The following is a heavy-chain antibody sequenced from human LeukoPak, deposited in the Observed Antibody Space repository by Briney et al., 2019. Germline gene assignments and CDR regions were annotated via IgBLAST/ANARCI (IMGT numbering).Heavy chain of an antibody. J-gene: IGHJ6*02. D-gene: IGHD1-7*01. CDR1: GYTFTGYY. CDR2: INPNSGGT. V-gene: IGHV1-2*02. CDR3: ERGASGVTGTTFYYYGMDV. Sequence: GASVKVSCKASGYTFTGYYMHWVRQAPGQGLEWMGWINPNSGGTNYAQKFQGRVTMTRDTSISTAYMELSRLRSDDTAVYYCERGASGVTGTTFYYYGMDVWGQGTTVTVSS.